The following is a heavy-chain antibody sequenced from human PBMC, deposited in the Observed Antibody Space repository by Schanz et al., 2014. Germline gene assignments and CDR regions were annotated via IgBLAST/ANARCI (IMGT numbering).Heavy chain of an antibody. D-gene: IGHD6-13*01. CDR2: IIPILGIA. CDR1: GYTFSFTSYN. V-gene: IGHV1-69*09. J-gene: IGHJ4*02. Sequence: QVQVEQSGPEVKKPGASVTVSCQASGYTFSFTSYNVHWVRQAPGQGLEWMGRIIPILGIANYAQKFQGRVTITADRSTSTAYMDVSSLRSEDTAVYYCASSGAGYSSSWDFDYWGQGTLVTVSS. CDR3: ASSGAGYSSSWDFDY.